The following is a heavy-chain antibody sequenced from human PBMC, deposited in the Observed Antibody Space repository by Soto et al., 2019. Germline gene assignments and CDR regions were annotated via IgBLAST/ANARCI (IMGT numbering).Heavy chain of an antibody. D-gene: IGHD3-3*01. CDR2: ISGSGGST. J-gene: IGHJ6*02. Sequence: GGSLRLSCAASGFTFSSYAMSWVRQAPGKGLEWVSAISGSGGSTYYADSVKGRFTISRDNSKNTLYLQMNSLRAEDTAVYYCAKDPGTWSGYYTSYYYYGMDVWGQGTTVTVSS. V-gene: IGHV3-23*01. CDR3: AKDPGTWSGYYTSYYYYGMDV. CDR1: GFTFSSYA.